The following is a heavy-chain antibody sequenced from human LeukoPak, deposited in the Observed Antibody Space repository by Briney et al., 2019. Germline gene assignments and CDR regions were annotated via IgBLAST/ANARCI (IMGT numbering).Heavy chain of an antibody. V-gene: IGHV4-59*08. Sequence: SETLSLTRTVSGGSISSRHWSWIRQPPGKGLEWIGYIYHSGGTDYNPSLKSRVTISVDTSKKYFSLKLTSVTAADTAVYYCASLPGNSFNYVGYWGQGILVTVSS. D-gene: IGHD3-10*01. CDR2: IYHSGGT. CDR3: ASLPGNSFNYVGY. J-gene: IGHJ4*02. CDR1: GGSISSRH.